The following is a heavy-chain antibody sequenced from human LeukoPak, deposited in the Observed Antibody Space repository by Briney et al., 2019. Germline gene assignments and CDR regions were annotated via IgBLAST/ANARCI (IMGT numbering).Heavy chain of an antibody. D-gene: IGHD6-19*01. Sequence: GGSLRLSCAASGFTFSSYGMHWVRQAPGRGLEWVAFIRYDGSNKYYADSVKGRFTISRDNSKNTLYLQMNSLRAEDTAVYYCAKGAQWLVYYFDYWGQGTLVTVSS. V-gene: IGHV3-30*02. J-gene: IGHJ4*02. CDR2: IRYDGSNK. CDR1: GFTFSSYG. CDR3: AKGAQWLVYYFDY.